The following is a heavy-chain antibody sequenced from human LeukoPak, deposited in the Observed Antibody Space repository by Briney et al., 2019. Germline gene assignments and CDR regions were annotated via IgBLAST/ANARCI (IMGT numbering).Heavy chain of an antibody. CDR2: IYTSGST. CDR1: GGSISSGSYY. D-gene: IGHD3-10*01. CDR3: ARQHPYYCGSGSPDY. J-gene: IGHJ4*02. Sequence: SETLSLTCTVSGGSISSGSYYWSWIRQPAGKGLEWIGRIYTSGSTTYNPSLKSRVTISVDTSKNQFSLKLSSVTAADTAVYYCARQHPYYCGSGSPDYWGQGTLVTVSS. V-gene: IGHV4-61*02.